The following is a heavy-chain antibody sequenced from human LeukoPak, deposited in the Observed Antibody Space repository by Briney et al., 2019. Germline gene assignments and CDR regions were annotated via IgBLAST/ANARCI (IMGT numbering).Heavy chain of an antibody. CDR2: IYTSGST. CDR3: AREDYGRDY. J-gene: IGHJ4*02. CDR1: GGSISSGSYY. Sequence: SQTLSLTCTVSGGSISSGSYYWSWIRQPAGKGLEWIGRIYTSGSTNYNPSLKSRVTISVDTSRNQFSLKLSSVTAADTAVYYCAREDYGRDYWGQGTLVTVSS. D-gene: IGHD4-17*01. V-gene: IGHV4-61*02.